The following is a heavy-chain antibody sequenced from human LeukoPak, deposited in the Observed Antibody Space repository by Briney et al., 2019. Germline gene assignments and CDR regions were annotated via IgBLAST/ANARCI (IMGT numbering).Heavy chain of an antibody. CDR1: GGSFSGYY. Sequence: SETLSLTCAVYGGSFSGYYWSWIRQPPGKGLEWIGEINHSGSTNYNPSPKSRVTISVDTSKNQFSLKLSSVTAADTAVYYCARVGRQQLVYWFDPWGQGTLVTVSS. V-gene: IGHV4-34*01. CDR3: ARVGRQQLVYWFDP. J-gene: IGHJ5*02. D-gene: IGHD6-13*01. CDR2: INHSGST.